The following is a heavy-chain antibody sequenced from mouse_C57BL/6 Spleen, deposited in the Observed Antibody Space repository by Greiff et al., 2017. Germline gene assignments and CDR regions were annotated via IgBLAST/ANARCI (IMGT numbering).Heavy chain of an antibody. CDR1: GYSFTDYN. CDR2: INPNFGTT. D-gene: IGHD2-5*01. CDR3: AREGTNSNYDALDY. V-gene: IGHV1-39*01. Sequence: VQLQQSGPELVKPGASVKISCKASGYSFTDYNMNWVKQSNGKSLEWIGVINPNFGTTSYNQKFKGKATVTVDQSSSTAYMQLNSLTSEDSAVDYCAREGTNSNYDALDYWGQGTTLTVSS. J-gene: IGHJ4*01.